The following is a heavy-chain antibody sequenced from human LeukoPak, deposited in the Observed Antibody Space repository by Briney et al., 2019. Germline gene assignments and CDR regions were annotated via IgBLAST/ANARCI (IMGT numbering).Heavy chain of an antibody. CDR2: ISSSSSYI. D-gene: IGHD6-19*01. Sequence: GSLRLSCAASGFTFSSYSMNWVRQAPGKGLEWVSSISSSSSYIYYADSVKGRFTISKDNAKNSLYLQMNSLRAEDTAVYYCARGRIAVALDAFDIWGQGTMVTVSS. V-gene: IGHV3-21*01. CDR1: GFTFSSYS. CDR3: ARGRIAVALDAFDI. J-gene: IGHJ3*02.